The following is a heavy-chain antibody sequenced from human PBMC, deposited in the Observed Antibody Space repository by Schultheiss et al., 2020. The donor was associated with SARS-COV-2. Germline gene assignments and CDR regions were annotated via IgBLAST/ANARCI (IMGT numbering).Heavy chain of an antibody. D-gene: IGHD3-22*01. CDR3: ARDYYDSSGYRYYGMDV. V-gene: IGHV4-31*03. CDR1: GGSISSGGYY. J-gene: IGHJ6*02. Sequence: SETLSLTCTVSGGSISSGGYYWSWIRQHPGKGLEWIGYIYYSGSTYYNPSLKSRVTISVDTSKNQFSLKLSSVTAADTAVYYCARDYYDSSGYRYYGMDVWGQGTTVTVS. CDR2: IYYSGST.